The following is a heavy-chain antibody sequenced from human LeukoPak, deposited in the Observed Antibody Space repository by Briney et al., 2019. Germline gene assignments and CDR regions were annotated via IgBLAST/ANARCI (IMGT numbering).Heavy chain of an antibody. V-gene: IGHV3-15*01. J-gene: IGHJ6*03. D-gene: IGHD3-22*01. CDR2: IKSKTDGGTT. CDR3: TTDYDSSYYYYYMDV. Sequence: SGGSLRLSCAASGLTFSNAWMSWVRQAPGKGLEWVGRIKSKTDGGTTDYAAPVKGRFTISRDDSKNTLYLQMNSLKTEDTAVYYCTTDYDSSYYYYYMDVWGKGTTVTVSS. CDR1: GLTFSNAW.